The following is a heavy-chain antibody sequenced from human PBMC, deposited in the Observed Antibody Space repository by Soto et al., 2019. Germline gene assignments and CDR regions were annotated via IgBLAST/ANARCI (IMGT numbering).Heavy chain of an antibody. V-gene: IGHV4-4*07. Sequence: XETLSLTCTVAGSSISGFYWSWIRKSAGKGLEWIGRIYATGTTDYNPSLKSRVMMSVDTSKKQFSLKLRSVTAADTAVYYCVRDGTKTLRDWFDPWGQGISVTVSS. CDR2: IYATGTT. CDR3: VRDGTKTLRDWFDP. CDR1: GSSISGFY. J-gene: IGHJ5*02. D-gene: IGHD1-1*01.